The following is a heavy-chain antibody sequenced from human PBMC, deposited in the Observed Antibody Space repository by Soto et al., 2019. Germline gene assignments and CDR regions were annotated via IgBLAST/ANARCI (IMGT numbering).Heavy chain of an antibody. CDR3: ARVPDY. V-gene: IGHV4-39*07. J-gene: IGHJ4*02. CDR2: IYYSGST. CDR1: SAPVSSSTYT. Sequence: SETLSLTCTVSSAPVSSSTYTWGWIRQPPGKGLEWIGSIYYSGSTYYNPSLNSRVTVSVDTSKNQFSLKVTSVTAADTAVYYCARVPDYWGQGALVTVSS.